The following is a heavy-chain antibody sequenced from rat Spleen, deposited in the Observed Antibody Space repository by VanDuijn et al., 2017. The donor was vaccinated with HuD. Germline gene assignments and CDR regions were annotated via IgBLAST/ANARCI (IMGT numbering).Heavy chain of an antibody. CDR2: ISSGGGGT. CDR1: GFNFSSFA. CDR3: ARRETSFDY. J-gene: IGHJ2*01. Sequence: EVQLVESGGGLVQPGRSLKLSCAASGFNFSSFAMAWVRQAPKKGLGWVASISSGGGGTYYPESGKGRFTISRDNSKSTVYLLMDSLRSEDTASYYCARRETSFDYWGQGVMVTVSS. V-gene: IGHV5-25*01.